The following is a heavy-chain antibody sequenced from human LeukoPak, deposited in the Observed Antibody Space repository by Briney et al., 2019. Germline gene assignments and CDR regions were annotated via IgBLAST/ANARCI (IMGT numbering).Heavy chain of an antibody. Sequence: GSLRLSCAASGFTFRDYYMSWIRQAPGKGQEWVSGISGSGHRTYYADSVKGRFTISRDNSKNTLYLQMNSLRAEDTAVYYCTLLTPRTTRTFWGQGTLVTVSS. CDR2: ISGSGHRT. J-gene: IGHJ4*02. D-gene: IGHD1-14*01. CDR3: TLLTPRTTRTF. V-gene: IGHV3-23*01. CDR1: GFTFRDYY.